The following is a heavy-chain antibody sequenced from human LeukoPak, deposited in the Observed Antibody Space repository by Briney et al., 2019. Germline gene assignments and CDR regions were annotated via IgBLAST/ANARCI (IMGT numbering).Heavy chain of an antibody. J-gene: IGHJ4*02. V-gene: IGHV3-48*01. D-gene: IGHD4-11*01. CDR1: GFTFSTYS. CDR2: IRSRDRTI. Sequence: GGSLRLSCAASGFTFSTYSINWVRQAPGKGLEWVSYIRSRDRTIYYADSVKGRFTISTDNAENSLYLQMNSLRTEDTAVYYCARGPYTDYWGQGTLVTVSS. CDR3: ARGPYTDY.